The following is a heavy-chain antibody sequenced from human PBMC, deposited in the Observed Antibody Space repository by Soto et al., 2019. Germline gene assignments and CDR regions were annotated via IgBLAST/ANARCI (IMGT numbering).Heavy chain of an antibody. D-gene: IGHD5-18*01. J-gene: IGHJ6*02. CDR2: IIPIFGTA. CDR3: ARLLQPGTAMCPYYYSGMDV. Sequence: SVKVASKASEDTFRSHAITWVRQASGQRPEWMGGIIPIFGTANYAQKVQGRVTITADESTSTAYMELSSLRSEDRAVYYGARLLQPGTAMCPYYYSGMDVWGQGTTVT. CDR1: EDTFRSHA. V-gene: IGHV1-69*13.